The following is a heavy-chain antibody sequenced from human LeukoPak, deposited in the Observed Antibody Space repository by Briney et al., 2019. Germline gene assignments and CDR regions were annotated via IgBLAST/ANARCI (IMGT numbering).Heavy chain of an antibody. CDR2: ISAYNGNT. CDR3: ARASTTEYCGGDCYLYYFDY. CDR1: GYTFTSYG. V-gene: IGHV1-18*01. D-gene: IGHD2-21*02. J-gene: IGHJ4*02. Sequence: ASVKVSCKASGYTFTSYGISWVRQAPGQGLEWMGWISAYNGNTNYAQKLQGRVTMTTDTSTGTAYMELRSLRSDDTAVYYCARASTTEYCGGDCYLYYFDYWGQGTLVTVSS.